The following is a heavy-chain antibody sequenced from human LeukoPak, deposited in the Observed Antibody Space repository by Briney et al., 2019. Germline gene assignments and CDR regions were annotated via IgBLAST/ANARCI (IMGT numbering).Heavy chain of an antibody. CDR1: GFTFSSYA. V-gene: IGHV3-23*01. CDR2: ISGSGGST. J-gene: IGHJ4*02. CDR3: AKILIVGARGIDY. D-gene: IGHD1-26*01. Sequence: QTGGSLRLSCAASGFTFSSYAMSWVRQAPGKGLEWVSAISGSGGSTYYADSVKGRFTISRDNSKNTLYLQMNSLIAEDTAVYYCAKILIVGARGIDYWGQGTLVTVSS.